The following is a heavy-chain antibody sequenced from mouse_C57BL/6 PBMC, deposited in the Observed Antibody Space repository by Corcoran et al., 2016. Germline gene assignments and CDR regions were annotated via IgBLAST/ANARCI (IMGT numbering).Heavy chain of an antibody. Sequence: QVQLQQSGAELARPGASVKLSCTASGYTFTSYGISWVKQRTGQGLEWIGEIYPRSGNTYYNEKFKGKATLTADKSSSTAYMELRSLTSEDSAVYFCARDDPYYGSSSFAYWGQGTLVTVSA. CDR1: GYTFTSYG. CDR3: ARDDPYYGSSSFAY. J-gene: IGHJ3*01. D-gene: IGHD1-1*01. V-gene: IGHV1-81*01. CDR2: IYPRSGNT.